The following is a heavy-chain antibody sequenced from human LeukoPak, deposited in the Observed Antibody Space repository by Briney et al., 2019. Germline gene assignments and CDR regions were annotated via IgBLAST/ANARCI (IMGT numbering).Heavy chain of an antibody. Sequence: GASVKVSSTASVYTFITYGISGVRQAPGQGLEWMGGISGYNGNTNYVHRFQGRVTITTDTSTSTVYMELRSLRYDDTAVYYCARDKNWCPRENWGQGTPVSVSS. CDR2: ISGYNGNT. J-gene: IGHJ4*02. CDR3: ARDKNWCPREN. D-gene: IGHD2-8*02. V-gene: IGHV1-18*01. CDR1: VYTFITYG.